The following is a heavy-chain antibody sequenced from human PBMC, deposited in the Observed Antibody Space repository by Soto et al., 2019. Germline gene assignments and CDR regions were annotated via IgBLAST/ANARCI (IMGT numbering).Heavy chain of an antibody. CDR2: IYSGGYT. Sequence: QLVESGGGLIQPGGSLRLSCTASGFSVSNTYMTWVRQPPGKGLEWVSGIYSGGYTNHADSVMGRFTISRDNSKNTVYLHMNSLRGEDTAMYYCARNLATSGYGMDVWGQGTKVIVSS. V-gene: IGHV3-53*01. CDR1: GFSVSNTY. CDR3: ARNLATSGYGMDV. J-gene: IGHJ6*02. D-gene: IGHD1-26*01.